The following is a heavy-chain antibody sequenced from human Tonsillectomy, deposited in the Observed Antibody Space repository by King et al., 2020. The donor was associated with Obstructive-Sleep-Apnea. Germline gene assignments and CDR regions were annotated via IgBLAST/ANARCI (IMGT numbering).Heavy chain of an antibody. CDR2: SYYSGST. V-gene: IGHV4-31*01. CDR1: GVSITSGSHY. Sequence: VQLQESGPGLVKPSQTLSLTCNVSGVSITSGSHYWSWICQHPVKGLEWVGYSYYSGSTYYNPSLKSPVTISVDTSKTQFSLKLTSVTAADTAVYYCARDSCGGDCYPFGDAFDIWGQGTMVTVSS. J-gene: IGHJ3*02. D-gene: IGHD2-21*02. CDR3: ARDSCGGDCYPFGDAFDI.